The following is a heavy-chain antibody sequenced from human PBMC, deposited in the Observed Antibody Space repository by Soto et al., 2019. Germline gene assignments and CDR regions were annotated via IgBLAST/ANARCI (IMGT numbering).Heavy chain of an antibody. CDR3: ARSRGDCSGGSCYFDY. CDR1: GFTFSSYA. J-gene: IGHJ4*02. V-gene: IGHV3-23*01. D-gene: IGHD2-15*01. CDR2: ISGSGGST. Sequence: GGSLRLSCAASGFTFSSYAMSWVRQAPGKGLEWVSAISGSGGSTYYADSVKGRFTISRDNSKNTLYLQMNSLRADDTAVYYCARSRGDCSGGSCYFDYWGQGTLVTVSS.